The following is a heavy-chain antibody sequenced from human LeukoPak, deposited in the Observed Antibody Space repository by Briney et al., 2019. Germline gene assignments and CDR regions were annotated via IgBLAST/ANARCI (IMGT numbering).Heavy chain of an antibody. Sequence: KPSETLSLTCTVSGGSISSSSYYWGWIRQPPGKGLEWIGEIYHSGSTNYNPSLKSRVTISVDKSKNQFSLKLSSVTAADTAVYYCARDPEYSSSPGAFDIWGQGTMVTVSS. V-gene: IGHV4-39*07. CDR2: IYHSGST. CDR3: ARDPEYSSSPGAFDI. CDR1: GGSISSSSYY. J-gene: IGHJ3*02. D-gene: IGHD6-6*01.